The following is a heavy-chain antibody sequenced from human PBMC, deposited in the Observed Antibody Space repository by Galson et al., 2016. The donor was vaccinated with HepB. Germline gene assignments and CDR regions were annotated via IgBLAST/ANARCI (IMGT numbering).Heavy chain of an antibody. CDR1: GFTFSDYS. CDR3: ARDYRGYSGYDY. V-gene: IGHV3-21*01. Sequence: SLRLSCAASGFTFSDYSMNWVRQAPGKGLEWVSAISSSSKYISYAKSVKGRFIVSRDNVKSSLDLQLSSLRAEDTARYYCARDYRGYSGYDYWGQGTLVTVSS. CDR2: ISSSSKYI. D-gene: IGHD5-18*01. J-gene: IGHJ4*02.